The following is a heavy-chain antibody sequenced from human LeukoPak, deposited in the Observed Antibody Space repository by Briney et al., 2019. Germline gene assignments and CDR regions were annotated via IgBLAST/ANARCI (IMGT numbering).Heavy chain of an antibody. CDR1: GYTLTELS. V-gene: IGHV1-24*01. CDR2: FDPEDGET. D-gene: IGHD5-24*01. J-gene: IGHJ4*02. CDR3: ATGRWLQFAFDY. Sequence: ASVKVSCKVSGYTLTELSMHWVRQAPGKGLEWMGGFDPEDGETIYAQKFQGRVTMTEGTSTDTAYMELSSLRSEDTAVYYCATGRWLQFAFDYWGQGTLVTVSS.